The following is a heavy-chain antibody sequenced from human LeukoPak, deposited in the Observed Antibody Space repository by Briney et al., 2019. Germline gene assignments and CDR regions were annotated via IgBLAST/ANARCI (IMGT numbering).Heavy chain of an antibody. Sequence: GGSLRLSCAASGFTFDDYGMSWVRQGPGKGLEWVSAINWNGGSTGYADSVKGRFTISRDNAKNSLYLQMNSLRAEDTALYYCARVSPRHYDAFDIWGQGTMVTVSS. CDR3: ARVSPRHYDAFDI. CDR2: INWNGGST. CDR1: GFTFDDYG. J-gene: IGHJ3*02. V-gene: IGHV3-20*04.